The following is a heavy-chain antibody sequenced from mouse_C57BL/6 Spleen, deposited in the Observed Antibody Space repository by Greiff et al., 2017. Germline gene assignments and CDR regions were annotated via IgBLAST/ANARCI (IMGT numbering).Heavy chain of an antibody. CDR2: ISYDGSN. CDR3: ARGGDPTGFAY. Sequence: ESGPGLVKPSQSLSLTCSVTGYSITSGYYWNWIRQFPGNKLEWMGYISYDGSNNYNPSLKNRISITRDTSKNQFFLKLNSVTTEDTATYYCARGGDPTGFAYWGQGTLVTVSA. CDR1: GYSITSGYY. J-gene: IGHJ3*01. V-gene: IGHV3-6*01. D-gene: IGHD3-2*01.